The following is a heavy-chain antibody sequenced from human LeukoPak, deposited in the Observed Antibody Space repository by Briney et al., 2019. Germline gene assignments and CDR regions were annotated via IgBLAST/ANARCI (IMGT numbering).Heavy chain of an antibody. D-gene: IGHD4-17*01. V-gene: IGHV4-34*01. CDR3: ARGRIDYGDYVYVY. J-gene: IGHJ4*02. CDR2: INHSGST. Sequence: SETLSLTCAVYGGSFSGYYWSWIRQPPGKGLEWIGEINHSGSTNYNPSLKSRVTISVDTSKNQFSLKLSSATAADTAVYYCARGRIDYGDYVYVYWGQGTLVAVSS. CDR1: GGSFSGYY.